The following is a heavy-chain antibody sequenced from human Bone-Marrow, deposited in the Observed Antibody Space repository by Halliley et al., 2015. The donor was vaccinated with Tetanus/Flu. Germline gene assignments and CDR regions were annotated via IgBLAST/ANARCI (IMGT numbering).Heavy chain of an antibody. CDR1: GYRFSNYW. V-gene: IGHV5-51*01. J-gene: IGHJ4*02. CDR2: IYPGDSDT. D-gene: IGHD1-26*01. CDR3: ARTTGGNSGGYVY. Sequence: VQLVQSGAEVKKPGESVKISRQATGYRFSNYWIAWVRQMPGKGLEWMGIIYPGDSDTTYSPSFRGQFSISADMSITTAYLQLNSLGASDTAIYYCARTTGGNSGGYVYWGQGTLVTVSS.